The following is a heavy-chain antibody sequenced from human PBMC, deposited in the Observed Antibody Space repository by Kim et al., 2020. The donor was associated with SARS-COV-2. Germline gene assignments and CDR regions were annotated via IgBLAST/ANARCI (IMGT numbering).Heavy chain of an antibody. Sequence: DPVKGRFTISRDNSKNSLYLQMNSLRTEDTALYYCAKDMREMATIKALDYWGQGTLVTVSS. D-gene: IGHD5-12*01. V-gene: IGHV3-43*01. CDR3: AKDMREMATIKALDY. J-gene: IGHJ4*02.